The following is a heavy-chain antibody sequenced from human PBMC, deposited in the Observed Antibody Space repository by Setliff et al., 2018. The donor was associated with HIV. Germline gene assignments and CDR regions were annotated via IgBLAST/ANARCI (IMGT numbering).Heavy chain of an antibody. CDR2: IYSDGST. Sequence: LRLSCAASGLSVSTSYMSWVRQAPGKGLEWVSVIYSDGSTYYADSVRDRFTISRDNPKNTLYLQINNLRAEDTAVYFCTRDSSFSWYHVYWGQGTLVTVSS. J-gene: IGHJ4*02. V-gene: IGHV3-66*01. CDR1: GLSVSTSY. D-gene: IGHD6-13*01. CDR3: TRDSSFSWYHVY.